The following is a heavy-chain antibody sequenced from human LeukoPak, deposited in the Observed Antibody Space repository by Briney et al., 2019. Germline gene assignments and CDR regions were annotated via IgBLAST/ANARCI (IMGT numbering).Heavy chain of an antibody. CDR2: IKQDGSEK. D-gene: IGHD5-24*01. CDR3: ARTTILAGISYYFDY. V-gene: IGHV3-7*01. CDR1: GFTFSSYW. J-gene: IGHJ4*02. Sequence: GSLRLSCAASGFTFSSYWMSWVRQAPGKGLEWVANIKQDGSEKYYVDSVKGRFTISRDNAKNSLYLQMNSLRAEDTAVYYCARTTILAGISYYFDYWGQGTLVTVSS.